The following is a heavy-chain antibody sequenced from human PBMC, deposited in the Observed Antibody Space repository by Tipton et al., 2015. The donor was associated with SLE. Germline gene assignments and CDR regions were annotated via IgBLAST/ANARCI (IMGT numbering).Heavy chain of an antibody. Sequence: GSLRLSCAVYGGSFSGYYWSWIRQPPGKGLEWIGEINHSGSTNYNPSLKSRVTISVDTSKNQFSLKLSSVTAADTAVYYCASRGGEDLDYWGQGTLVTVSS. D-gene: IGHD3-16*01. J-gene: IGHJ4*02. CDR3: ASRGGEDLDY. V-gene: IGHV4-34*01. CDR2: INHSGST. CDR1: GGSFSGYY.